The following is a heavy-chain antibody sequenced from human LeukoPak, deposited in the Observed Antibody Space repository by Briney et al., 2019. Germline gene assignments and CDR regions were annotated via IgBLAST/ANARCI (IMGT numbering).Heavy chain of an antibody. V-gene: IGHV3-30*01. D-gene: IGHD6-6*01. J-gene: IGHJ6*03. Sequence: GGSLRLSCAASGFTFSSYAMHWVRQAPGKGLEGVAVISYDGSNKYYADSVKGRFTISRENSKNTLYLQMNSLRAEGTAVYYCASGSRWQLVYYYYYMDVWGKGTTVTVSS. CDR2: ISYDGSNK. CDR1: GFTFSSYA. CDR3: ASGSRWQLVYYYYYMDV.